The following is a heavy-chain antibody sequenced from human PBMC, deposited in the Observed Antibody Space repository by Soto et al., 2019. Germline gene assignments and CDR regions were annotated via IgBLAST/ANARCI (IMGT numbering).Heavy chain of an antibody. Sequence: GGSLRLSCAASGFTFSNYYMSWIRQAPGKGLEWVSYISRTGRTIYYADSVKGRFTVSRDNAQNSLSLKLNSLRVEDTAVYYCARSYSSGWEFDYWGQGTQVTVSS. V-gene: IGHV3-11*04. CDR3: ARSYSSGWEFDY. CDR2: ISRTGRTI. D-gene: IGHD6-19*01. CDR1: GFTFSNYY. J-gene: IGHJ4*02.